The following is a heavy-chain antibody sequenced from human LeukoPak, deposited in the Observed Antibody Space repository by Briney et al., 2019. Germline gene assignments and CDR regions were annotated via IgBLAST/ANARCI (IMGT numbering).Heavy chain of an antibody. CDR3: AKSLHYSSSWYSFDY. D-gene: IGHD6-13*01. V-gene: IGHV3-9*01. J-gene: IGHJ4*02. CDR2: ISWNNGSI. CDR1: GFTFGDYA. Sequence: GGSLRLSCAASGFTFGDYAMHWVRQAPGKGLEWVSGISWNNGSIGYADSVKGRFTIPRDNAKNSLYLQMNSLRAEDTALYYCAKSLHYSSSWYSFDYWGQGTLVTVSS.